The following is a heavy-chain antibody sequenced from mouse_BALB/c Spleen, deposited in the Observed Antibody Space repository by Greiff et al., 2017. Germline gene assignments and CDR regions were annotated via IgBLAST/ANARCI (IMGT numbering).Heavy chain of an antibody. J-gene: IGHJ4*01. CDR2: IDPENGDT. Sequence: VQLKQSGAELVRSGASVKLSCTASGFNIKDYYMHWVKQRPEQGLEWIGWIDPENGDTEYAPKFQGKATMTADTSSNTAYLQLSSLTSEDTAVYYCNKASYYAMDYWGQGTSVTVSS. CDR3: NKASYYAMDY. D-gene: IGHD3-2*02. V-gene: IGHV14-4*02. CDR1: GFNIKDYY.